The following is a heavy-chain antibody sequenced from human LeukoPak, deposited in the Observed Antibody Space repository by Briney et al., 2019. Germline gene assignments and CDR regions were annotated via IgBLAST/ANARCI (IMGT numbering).Heavy chain of an antibody. V-gene: IGHV4-61*02. CDR2: SYTSGST. Sequence: PLETLSLTCTVSGGSISSGSYYWTWIRQPAGKGLEWIGRSYTSGSTNYNPSLNSRVTISLDTSKNQFSLNLTSVTATDTAVYYCARVGGVGYYYYMDVWGKGTTVTVSS. CDR1: GGSISSGSYY. J-gene: IGHJ6*03. CDR3: ARVGGVGYYYYMDV. D-gene: IGHD2-8*01.